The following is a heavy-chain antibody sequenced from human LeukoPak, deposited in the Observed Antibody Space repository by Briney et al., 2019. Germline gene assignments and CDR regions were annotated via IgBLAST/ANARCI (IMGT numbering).Heavy chain of an antibody. Sequence: GGSLRLSCAASGFTFSSYEMNWVRQAPGKGLEWVSYISSSGTTIYYADSVKGRFTISRDNAKNSLSLQMNSLRAEDTAVYYCARVTRERKWFGELIQYYYYYMDVWGKGTTVTISS. D-gene: IGHD3-10*01. CDR1: GFTFSSYE. J-gene: IGHJ6*03. CDR2: ISSSGTTI. V-gene: IGHV3-48*03. CDR3: ARVTRERKWFGELIQYYYYYMDV.